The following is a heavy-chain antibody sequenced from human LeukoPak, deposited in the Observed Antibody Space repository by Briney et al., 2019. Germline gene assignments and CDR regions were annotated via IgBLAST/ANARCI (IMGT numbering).Heavy chain of an antibody. V-gene: IGHV4-34*01. CDR2: INHSGST. CDR1: GGSFSGYY. D-gene: IGHD2-2*02. CDR3: ARQGVVVPAAIHDAFDI. Sequence: SETLSLTCAVYGGSFSGYYWSWIRQPPGKGLEWIGEINHSGSTNYNPSLKSRVTISVDTSKNQFSLKLSSVTAADTAVYYCARQGVVVPAAIHDAFDIWGQGTMVTVSS. J-gene: IGHJ3*02.